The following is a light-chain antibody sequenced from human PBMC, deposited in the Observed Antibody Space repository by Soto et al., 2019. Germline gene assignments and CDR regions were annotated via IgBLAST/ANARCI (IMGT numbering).Light chain of an antibody. CDR2: DAS. Sequence: DIQMTQSPSTLSASVGDRVTITCRASQSISSWLAWYQQKPGKAPKLLIYDASSLESGVPSRFSGSGSGTEFTLTTSSLQPDDFATYYCQQYNSYSLTFGQGTKV. V-gene: IGKV1-5*01. J-gene: IGKJ1*01. CDR3: QQYNSYSLT. CDR1: QSISSW.